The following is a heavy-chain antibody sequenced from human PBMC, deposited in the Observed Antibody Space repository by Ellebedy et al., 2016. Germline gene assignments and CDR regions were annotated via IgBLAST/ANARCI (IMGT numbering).Heavy chain of an antibody. Sequence: GESLKISCAASGFTVSSNYMNWVRQAPGKGLEWVSAISGSGGSTYNADSVKGRFTISRDNSKNTLYLQMNSLRAEDTAVYYCAKDRYYGSGSYSDYWGQGTLVTVSS. V-gene: IGHV3-23*01. J-gene: IGHJ4*02. CDR3: AKDRYYGSGSYSDY. D-gene: IGHD3-10*01. CDR1: GFTVSSNY. CDR2: ISGSGGST.